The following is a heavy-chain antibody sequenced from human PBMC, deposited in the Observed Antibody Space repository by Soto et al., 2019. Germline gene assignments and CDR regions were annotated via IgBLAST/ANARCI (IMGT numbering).Heavy chain of an antibody. D-gene: IGHD4-17*01. J-gene: IGHJ6*02. V-gene: IGHV4-59*08. CDR1: GASLSSYY. CDR3: ARHMSTVDYYYVMDV. Sequence: SETLSLTCVVSGASLSSYYWSWIRQPPGKGLEWIGYIYYSGSTNYNPSLKSRVTISVDTSKNQFSLKLSSVTAADTAVYYCARHMSTVDYYYVMDVWGQGTTVIVSS. CDR2: IYYSGST.